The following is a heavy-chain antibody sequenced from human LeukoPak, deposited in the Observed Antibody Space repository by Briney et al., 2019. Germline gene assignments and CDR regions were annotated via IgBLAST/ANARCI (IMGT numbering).Heavy chain of an antibody. V-gene: IGHV3-7*01. D-gene: IGHD2-2*01. CDR3: ATRYCSIAACRASSYKCMDD. CDR2: INQDGGGR. CDR1: GFTFSDNW. Sequence: HPGGSLRLSCAASGFTFSDNWKTWVRQAPGKGLEWVANINQDGGGRYYVDSVQGRFIISRDNAQNSVHLQMNSLRAEDTAVYYCATRYCSIAACRASSYKCMDDWGKGTTVTVSP. J-gene: IGHJ6*04.